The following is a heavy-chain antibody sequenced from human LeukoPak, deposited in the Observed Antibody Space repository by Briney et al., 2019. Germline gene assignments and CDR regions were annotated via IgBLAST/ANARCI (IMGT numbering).Heavy chain of an antibody. Sequence: GGSLRLSCAASGFIFSSYDMSWVRQAPGKGLEWVSAISGSGGSTYYADSVKGRFTISRDNSRNTLYLQMNSLTAEDTAVYFCAKDQSSGTYYDYWGQGTLVTVSS. V-gene: IGHV3-23*01. CDR2: ISGSGGST. CDR1: GFIFSSYD. CDR3: AKDQSSGTYYDY. D-gene: IGHD1-26*01. J-gene: IGHJ4*02.